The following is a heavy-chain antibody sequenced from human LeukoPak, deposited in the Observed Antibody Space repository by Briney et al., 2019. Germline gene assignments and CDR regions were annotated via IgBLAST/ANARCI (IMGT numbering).Heavy chain of an antibody. J-gene: IGHJ4*02. CDR2: IKQDGSEK. CDR1: GFTFSTYW. V-gene: IGHV3-7*01. Sequence: GGSLRLSCAASGFTFSTYWMSWVRQAPGKGLELVANIKQDGSEKYYVDSVKGRFTISRDNAKNSLYLQVNSLRAEDTAVYYCARNQRRLDYWGQGTLITVSS. CDR3: ARNQRRLDY. D-gene: IGHD1-14*01.